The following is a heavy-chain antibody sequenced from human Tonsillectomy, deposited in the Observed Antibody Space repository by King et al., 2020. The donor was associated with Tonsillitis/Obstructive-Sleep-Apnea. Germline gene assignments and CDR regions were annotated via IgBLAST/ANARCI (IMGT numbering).Heavy chain of an antibody. CDR2: INPSGGST. D-gene: IGHD2-15*01. Sequence: QLVQSGAEVKEVGASVKISCKASGYTFTSHHMHWVRQAPGKGLEWMGIINPSGGSTYHAQRFQGRVTMTRDKSTSTVYMEVSSRRIEDTAVYFCARAGRGSGDYWGQGTLVTVSS. V-gene: IGHV1-46*01. J-gene: IGHJ4*02. CDR3: ARAGRGSGDY. CDR1: GYTFTSHH.